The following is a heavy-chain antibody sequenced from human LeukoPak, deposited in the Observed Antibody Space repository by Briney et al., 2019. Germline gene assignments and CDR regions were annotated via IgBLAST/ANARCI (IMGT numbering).Heavy chain of an antibody. D-gene: IGHD6-13*01. CDR3: ARDSPGGSSSRTDY. CDR2: ISSGSSYT. CDR1: GFTFSDYY. J-gene: IGHJ4*02. V-gene: IGHV3-11*06. Sequence: PGGSLRLSCAASGFTFSDYYMSWIRQAPGKGLEWVSYISSGSSYTNYADSVKGRFTISRGNAKNSLYLQMNSLRAEDTAVYYCARDSPGGSSSRTDYWGQGTLVTVSS.